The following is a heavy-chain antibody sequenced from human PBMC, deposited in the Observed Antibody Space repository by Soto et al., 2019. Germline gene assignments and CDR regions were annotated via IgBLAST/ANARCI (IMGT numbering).Heavy chain of an antibody. CDR1: GFTFSSYG. D-gene: IGHD2-2*01. CDR3: AKDPQLLPYYYYYMDV. J-gene: IGHJ6*03. CDR2: ISYDGSNK. Sequence: QVQLVESGGGVVQPGRSLRLSCAASGFTFSSYGMHWVRQAPGKGLEWVAVISYDGSNKYYADPVKGRFTISRDNSKNTLYLQMNSLRAEDTAVYYCAKDPQLLPYYYYYMDVWGKGTTVTVSS. V-gene: IGHV3-30*18.